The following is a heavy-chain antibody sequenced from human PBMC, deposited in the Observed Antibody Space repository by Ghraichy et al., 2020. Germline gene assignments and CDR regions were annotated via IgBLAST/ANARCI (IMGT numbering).Heavy chain of an antibody. Sequence: SETLSLTCNVSGTSIASRGYYWGWIRQPPGKGLEWIGSIFYTGSTYYNPSLTSRLTLSVDTSRNQFSFKLTSATAADTAVYYCASPKDYSGSFYKPWGPGTLVTVSS. J-gene: IGHJ1*01. CDR2: IFYTGST. V-gene: IGHV4-39*01. D-gene: IGHD3-22*01. CDR3: ASPKDYSGSFYKP. CDR1: GTSIASRGYY.